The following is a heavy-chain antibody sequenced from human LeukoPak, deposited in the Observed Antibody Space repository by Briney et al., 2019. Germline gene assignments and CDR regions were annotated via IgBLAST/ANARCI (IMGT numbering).Heavy chain of an antibody. CDR3: TRSSSGAFDI. CDR1: GFTFSSYW. J-gene: IGHJ3*02. CDR2: IKQDGSEK. Sequence: PGGSLRLSCAASGFTFSSYWMSWVRQAPGKGLEWVANIKQDGSEKYYVDSVKGRFTIFRDNAKNSLFLQMNSLTAEDTAVYYCTRSSSGAFDIWGQGTTVTVSS. D-gene: IGHD3-10*01. V-gene: IGHV3-7*01.